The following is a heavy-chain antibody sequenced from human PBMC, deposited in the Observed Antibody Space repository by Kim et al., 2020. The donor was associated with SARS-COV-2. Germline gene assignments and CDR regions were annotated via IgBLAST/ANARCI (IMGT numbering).Heavy chain of an antibody. V-gene: IGHV3-48*03. D-gene: IGHD3-16*01. Sequence: GGSLRLSCAASGFTFSSYEMNWVRQAPGKGLEWVSYISSSGSTIYYADSVKGRFTISRDNAKNSLYLQMNSLRAEDTAVYYCARDRGGSGWFDPWGQGTLVTVSS. CDR1: GFTFSSYE. J-gene: IGHJ5*02. CDR2: ISSSGSTI. CDR3: ARDRGGSGWFDP.